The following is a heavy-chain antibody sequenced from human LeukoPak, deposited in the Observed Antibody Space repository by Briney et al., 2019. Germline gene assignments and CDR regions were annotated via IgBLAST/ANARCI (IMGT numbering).Heavy chain of an antibody. CDR2: IYYSGST. Sequence: SETLSLTCTVSGGSISSSSYYWGWIRQPPGKGLEWIGNIYYSGSTYYNPSLKSRVTISVDTSKNQFSLKLSSVTAADTAVYYCAGGDKDFLSGYRYYFDYWGQGTLVTVSS. CDR3: AGGDKDFLSGYRYYFDY. CDR1: GGSISSSSYY. J-gene: IGHJ4*02. D-gene: IGHD3-3*01. V-gene: IGHV4-39*01.